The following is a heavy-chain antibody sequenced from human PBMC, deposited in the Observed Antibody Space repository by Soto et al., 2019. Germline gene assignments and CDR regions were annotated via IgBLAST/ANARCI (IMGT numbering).Heavy chain of an antibody. J-gene: IGHJ5*02. Sequence: SETLSLTCTVSGGSISSYYWSWIRQPPGKGLEWIGYIYYSGSTNYNPSLKSRVTISVDTSKNQFSLKLSSVTAADTAVYYCARHSKGVTYYDILTGYYSRVPKDNWFDPWGQGTLVTVSS. CDR2: IYYSGST. CDR1: GGSISSYY. D-gene: IGHD3-9*01. CDR3: ARHSKGVTYYDILTGYYSRVPKDNWFDP. V-gene: IGHV4-59*08.